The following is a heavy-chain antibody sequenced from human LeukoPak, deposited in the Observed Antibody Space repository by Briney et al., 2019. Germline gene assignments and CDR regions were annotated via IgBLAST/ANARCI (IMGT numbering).Heavy chain of an antibody. CDR2: INPSGGST. V-gene: IGHV1-46*01. Sequence: GASVKVSCKASGYTFTSYYMHWVRQAPGQGLEWMGIINPSGGSTSYAQKFQGRVTMTRDTSTSTVYMELSSLGSEDTAVYYCARESNSWGGERVHFDIWGQGTMVTVSS. J-gene: IGHJ3*02. CDR1: GYTFTSYY. D-gene: IGHD2/OR15-2a*01. CDR3: ARESNSWGGERVHFDI.